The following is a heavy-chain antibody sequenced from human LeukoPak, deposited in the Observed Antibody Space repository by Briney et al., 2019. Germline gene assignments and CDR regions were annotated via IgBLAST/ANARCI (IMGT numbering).Heavy chain of an antibody. CDR1: GGSISSGGYY. V-gene: IGHV4-31*03. J-gene: IGHJ3*02. CDR2: IYYSGST. D-gene: IGHD3-22*01. Sequence: SQTLSLTCTVSGGSISSGGYYWSWIRQRPGKGLEWIGYIYYSGSTYYNPSLKSRVTISVDTSKNQFSLKLSSVTAADTAVYYCASDHYYDSSGYAFDIWGQGTMVTVSS. CDR3: ASDHYYDSSGYAFDI.